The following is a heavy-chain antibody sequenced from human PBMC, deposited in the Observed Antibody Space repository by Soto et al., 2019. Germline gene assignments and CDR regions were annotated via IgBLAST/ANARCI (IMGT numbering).Heavy chain of an antibody. D-gene: IGHD6-19*01. CDR1: GFTFSSYW. CDR3: TRDQQWQRYYGMDV. V-gene: IGHV3-7*01. CDR2: IKQDGSEK. Sequence: GGSLRVSCAASGFTFSSYWMSWVRQAPGKGLEWVANIKQDGSEKYYVDSVKGRFTISRDNAKNSLYLQMNSLRAEDTAVYYCTRDQQWQRYYGMDVWGQGTTVTVSS. J-gene: IGHJ6*02.